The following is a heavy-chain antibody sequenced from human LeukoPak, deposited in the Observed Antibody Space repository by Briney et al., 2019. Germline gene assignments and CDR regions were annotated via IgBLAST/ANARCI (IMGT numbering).Heavy chain of an antibody. CDR1: GGSISSSSYY. J-gene: IGHJ4*02. CDR3: ARVGTSSGYYYADY. V-gene: IGHV4-30-4*08. Sequence: SETLSLTCTVSGGSISSSSYYWGWIRQPPGKGLEWIGYIYYSGSTYYNPSLKSRVTISVDTSKNQFSLKLSSVTAADTAVYYCARVGTSSGYYYADYWGQGTLVTVSS. CDR2: IYYSGST. D-gene: IGHD3-22*01.